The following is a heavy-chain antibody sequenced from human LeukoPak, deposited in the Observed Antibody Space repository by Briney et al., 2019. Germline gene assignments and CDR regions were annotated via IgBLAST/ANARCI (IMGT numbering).Heavy chain of an antibody. CDR1: GGSISSYY. J-gene: IGHJ4*02. D-gene: IGHD2-15*01. CDR2: IYYSGST. Sequence: SETLSLTCTVSGGSISSYYWSWIRQPPGKGLEWIGYIYYSGSTNYNPSLKSRVTISVDTSKNQFSLKLSSVTAADTAVYYCARDQGSGFDYWGQGTLVTVSS. CDR3: ARDQGSGFDY. V-gene: IGHV4-59*01.